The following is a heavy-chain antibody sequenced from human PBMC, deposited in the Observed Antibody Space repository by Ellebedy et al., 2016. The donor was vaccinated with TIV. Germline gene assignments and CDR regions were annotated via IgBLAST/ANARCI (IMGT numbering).Heavy chain of an antibody. D-gene: IGHD2-2*02. Sequence: MPSETLSPTCAVYGSSLSGYQWRWIRLFPEKGLQWIGEINDVGTTNYNPSLKSRVTISVETSKIQFSLKLSSVTAADTAIYYCARCYTGTNWFDPWGQGTLVTVSS. J-gene: IGHJ5*02. CDR3: ARCYTGTNWFDP. CDR1: GSSLSGYQ. V-gene: IGHV4-34*01. CDR2: INDVGTT.